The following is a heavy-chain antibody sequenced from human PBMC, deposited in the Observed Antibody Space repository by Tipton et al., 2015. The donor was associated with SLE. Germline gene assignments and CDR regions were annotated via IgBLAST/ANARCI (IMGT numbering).Heavy chain of an antibody. J-gene: IGHJ4*02. Sequence: RSLRLSCAASGFTFSSYAMHWVRQAPGRGLQWVAVISYDGSKKYYADSVKGRFTISRDNSKNTLYLQMNSLRAEDTALYYCARVIGYSYGYFDYWGQGTLVTVSS. CDR3: ARVIGYSYGYFDY. CDR2: ISYDGSKK. D-gene: IGHD5-18*01. CDR1: GFTFSSYA. V-gene: IGHV3-30-3*01.